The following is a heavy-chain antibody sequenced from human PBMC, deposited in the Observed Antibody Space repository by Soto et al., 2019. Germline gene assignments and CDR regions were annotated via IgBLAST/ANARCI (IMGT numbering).Heavy chain of an antibody. J-gene: IGHJ4*02. CDR3: XXXXXXXXFDY. CDR1: GGSXSGXX. Sequence: QVQLQQWGAGLLKPSETLSLTCAVYGGSXSGXXXXWIRPPPGTGLEWIGEINHSGSTNYNPSLXXXXXXXXXXXXXXXXXXXXXXXXXXXXXXXXXXXXXXXXFDYWGQGTLVTVSS. V-gene: IGHV4-34*01. CDR2: INHSGST.